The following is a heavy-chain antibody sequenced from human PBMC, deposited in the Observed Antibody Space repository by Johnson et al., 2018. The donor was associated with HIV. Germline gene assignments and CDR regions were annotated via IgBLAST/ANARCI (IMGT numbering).Heavy chain of an antibody. Sequence: QVQLVESGGGLVKPGGSLRLSCAASGFTFSNYAMHWVRQVPGKGLEWVAIISFDGSNEYYADSVKGRFTISRDNFKNTLFLQMNSLRVEDTAVYYCGRESTSGGTAFDIWGQGTMVTVSS. D-gene: IGHD2-15*01. CDR2: ISFDGSNE. J-gene: IGHJ3*02. CDR3: GRESTSGGTAFDI. V-gene: IGHV3-30-3*01. CDR1: GFTFSNYA.